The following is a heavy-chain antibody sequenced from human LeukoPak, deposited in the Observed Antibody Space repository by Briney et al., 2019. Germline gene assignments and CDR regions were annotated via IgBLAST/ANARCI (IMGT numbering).Heavy chain of an antibody. CDR2: IHTSGST. V-gene: IGHV4-4*09. D-gene: IGHD5-12*01. CDR1: GDSISIHY. CDR3: ARHVRGYELP. Sequence: PSETLSLTCAVSGDSISIHYWSWIRQPPGRGLEWIGYIHTSGSTDSNPSLKSRATLSVDTSKNQFSLKLTSVTAADTAVYYCARHVRGYELPWGQGTLVTVSS. J-gene: IGHJ4*02.